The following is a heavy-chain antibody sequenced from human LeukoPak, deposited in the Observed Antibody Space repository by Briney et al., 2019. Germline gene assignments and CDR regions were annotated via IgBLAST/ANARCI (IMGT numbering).Heavy chain of an antibody. J-gene: IGHJ4*02. Sequence: GGSLRLSCAASGFTFSSYDMHWVRQATGKGLEWVSAIGTAGDTYHPGSVKGRFTISRENAKNSLYLQMNSLRAGDTAVYYCARAVGYCSSTSCYFPYYFDYWGQGTLVTVSS. D-gene: IGHD2-2*03. V-gene: IGHV3-13*01. CDR3: ARAVGYCSSTSCYFPYYFDY. CDR1: GFTFSSYD. CDR2: IGTAGDT.